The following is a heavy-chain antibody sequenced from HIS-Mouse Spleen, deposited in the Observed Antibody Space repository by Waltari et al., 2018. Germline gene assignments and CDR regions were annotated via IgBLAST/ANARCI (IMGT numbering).Heavy chain of an antibody. J-gene: IGHJ2*01. CDR3: ARDRYWYFDL. CDR2: KKQDGSEK. Sequence: EVQLVESGGGLVQLGGPLRLSCAASGSPCISHGTSGARQAPGKGLVWVSNKKQDGSEKYYVDSVKGRFTISRDNAKNSLYLQMNSLRAEDTAVYYCARDRYWYFDLWGRGTLVTVSS. V-gene: IGHV3-7*01. CDR1: GSPCISHG.